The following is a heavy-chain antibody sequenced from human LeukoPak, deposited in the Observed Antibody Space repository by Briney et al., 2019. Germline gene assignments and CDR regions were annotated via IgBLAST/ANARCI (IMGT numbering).Heavy chain of an antibody. Sequence: GGSLRLSCAASGFTFSSYEMNWVRQAPGKGLEWVSYISSSGSTIYYADSVKGRFTFSRDNAKNSLYLQMNSLRAEDTAVYYCARTMVRERYFDYWGQGTLVTVSS. CDR3: ARTMVRERYFDY. J-gene: IGHJ4*02. V-gene: IGHV3-48*03. CDR2: ISSSGSTI. CDR1: GFTFSSYE. D-gene: IGHD3-10*01.